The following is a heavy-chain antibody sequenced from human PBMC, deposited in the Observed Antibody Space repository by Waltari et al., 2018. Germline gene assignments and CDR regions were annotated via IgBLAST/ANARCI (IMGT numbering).Heavy chain of an antibody. D-gene: IGHD6-13*01. Sequence: QVQLQESGPGLVKPSETLSLTCTLSGGSINNYYWTWIRQPAGKGLEWIWRIYSSGSTTTYNPSLKSRVSMSLDASKNQFFLRLTSVTAADTAVYFCARVRAIAAGTASYYYALDVWGQGTTVTVSS. CDR3: ARVRAIAAGTASYYYALDV. J-gene: IGHJ6*02. CDR1: GGSINNYY. CDR2: IYSSGST. V-gene: IGHV4-4*07.